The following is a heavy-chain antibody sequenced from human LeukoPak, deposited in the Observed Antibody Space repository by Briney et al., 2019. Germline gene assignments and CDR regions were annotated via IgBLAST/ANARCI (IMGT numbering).Heavy chain of an antibody. CDR2: IYYSGST. Sequence: SETLSLTCTVSGGSISSYYWGWIRQPPGKGLEWIGSIYYSGSTYYKPALKSRVTISVDTSKSQFSLKLSSVTAADTAVYYCARDSVAAAVVNWFDPWGQGTLVTVSS. J-gene: IGHJ5*02. CDR3: ARDSVAAAVVNWFDP. D-gene: IGHD6-13*01. CDR1: GGSISSYY. V-gene: IGHV4-39*07.